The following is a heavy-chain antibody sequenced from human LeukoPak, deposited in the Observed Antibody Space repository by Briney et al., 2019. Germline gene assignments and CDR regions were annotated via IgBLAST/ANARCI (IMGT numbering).Heavy chain of an antibody. CDR2: IYYSGST. J-gene: IGHJ4*02. CDR1: GGSISSSSYY. V-gene: IGHV4-39*01. D-gene: IGHD2-2*01. CDR3: ARLPASSLTYYFDY. Sequence: SETLSLTCTVSGGSISSSSYYWGWIRQPPGTGLEWIGSIYYSGSTYYNPSLKSRVTISVDTSKNQFSLKLSSVTAADTAVYYCARLPASSLTYYFDYWGQGTLVTVSS.